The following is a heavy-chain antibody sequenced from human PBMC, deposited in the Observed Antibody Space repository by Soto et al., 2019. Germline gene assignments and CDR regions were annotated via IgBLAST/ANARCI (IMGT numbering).Heavy chain of an antibody. CDR2: ISAYTGNT. CDR3: ALNYYGSGSYSEPFDY. Sequence: QVQLVQSGAEVKKPGASVKVSCKASGYTFTTYGISWVRQAPGQGLEWMGWISAYTGNTNYAQKLQGRVTMTTDISTSTAYMELRSLRSDDTAVYYCALNYYGSGSYSEPFDYWGQGTLVTVSS. D-gene: IGHD3-10*01. J-gene: IGHJ4*02. V-gene: IGHV1-18*01. CDR1: GYTFTTYG.